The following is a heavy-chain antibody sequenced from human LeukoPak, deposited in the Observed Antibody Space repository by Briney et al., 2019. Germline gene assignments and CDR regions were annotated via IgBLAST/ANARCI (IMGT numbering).Heavy chain of an antibody. CDR1: GFTFSSYG. CDR3: ARTLEYYYDSSGYYDY. V-gene: IGHV3-21*01. CDR2: ISSSSSYI. J-gene: IGHJ4*02. D-gene: IGHD3-22*01. Sequence: KSGGSLRLSCAASGFTFSSYGMHWVRQAPGKGLEWVSSISSSSSYIYYADSVKGRFTISRDNAKNSLYLQMNSLRAEDTAVYYCARTLEYYYDSSGYYDYWGQGTLVTVSS.